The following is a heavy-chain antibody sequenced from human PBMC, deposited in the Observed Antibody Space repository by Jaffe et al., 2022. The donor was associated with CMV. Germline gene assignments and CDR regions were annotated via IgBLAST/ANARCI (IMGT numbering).Heavy chain of an antibody. CDR3: ARGFEKQEQWAMAGFDY. J-gene: IGHJ4*02. Sequence: QVQLQQSGPGLVKPSQTLSLTCAISGDSVSSNSAAWNWIRQSPSRGLEWLGRTYYRSKWYNDYAVSVKSRITINPDTSKNQFSLQLNSVTPEDTAVYYCARGFEKQEQWAMAGFDYWGQGTLVTVSS. CDR1: GDSVSSNSAA. CDR2: TYYRSKWYN. V-gene: IGHV6-1*01. D-gene: IGHD6-19*01.